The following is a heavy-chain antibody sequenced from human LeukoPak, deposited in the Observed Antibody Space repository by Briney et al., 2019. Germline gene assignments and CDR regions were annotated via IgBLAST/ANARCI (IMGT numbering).Heavy chain of an antibody. D-gene: IGHD3-10*01. CDR1: GGSISSSSYY. J-gene: IGHJ4*02. CDR3: ARHEGGPWGFGELLDY. V-gene: IGHV4-39*01. Sequence: PSETLSLTCTVSGGSISSSSYYWGWIRQPPGKGLEWIGSIYYSGSTYYNPSLKSRVTISVDTSKNQFSLKLSSVTAADTAVYYCARHEGGPWGFGELLDYWGQGTLVTVSS. CDR2: IYYSGST.